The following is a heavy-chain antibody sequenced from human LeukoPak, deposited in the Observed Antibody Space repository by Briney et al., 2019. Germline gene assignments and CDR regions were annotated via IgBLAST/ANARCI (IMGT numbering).Heavy chain of an antibody. V-gene: IGHV4-59*08. Sequence: SETLSLTCTVSGGSISSYYWSWIRQPPGKGLEWIGYIYYSGSTNYNPSLKSRVTISVDTSKNQFSLKLSSVTAADTAVYYCARGVYSSGSSEAFDIWGQGTMVTVSS. CDR2: IYYSGST. D-gene: IGHD6-19*01. CDR3: ARGVYSSGSSEAFDI. CDR1: GGSISSYY. J-gene: IGHJ3*02.